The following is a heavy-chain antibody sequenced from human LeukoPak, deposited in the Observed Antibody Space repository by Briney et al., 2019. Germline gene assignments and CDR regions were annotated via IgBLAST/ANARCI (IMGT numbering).Heavy chain of an antibody. J-gene: IGHJ4*02. Sequence: SETLPLTCTVSGGSISSYYWSWIRQPPGKGLEWIGYIYYSGSTNYNPSLKSRVTISVDTSKNQFSLKLSSVTAADTAVYYCARETDGAYVYYFDYWGQGTLVTVSS. CDR2: IYYSGST. V-gene: IGHV4-59*01. CDR3: ARETDGAYVYYFDY. CDR1: GGSISSYY. D-gene: IGHD4-17*01.